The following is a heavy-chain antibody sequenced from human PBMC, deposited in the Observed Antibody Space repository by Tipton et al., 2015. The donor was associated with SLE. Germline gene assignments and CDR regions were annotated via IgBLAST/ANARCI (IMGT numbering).Heavy chain of an antibody. CDR3: AREAMTYDS. Sequence: SLRLSCVASGFTFNDYAMHWVRQAPGRGLEWVSGINWNSGGTTTTYADSVKGRFTISRDNTKNTLYLHMNSLRAEDTAVYYCAREAMTYDSWGQGTLVTVSS. D-gene: IGHD2-21*02. V-gene: IGHV3-9*01. J-gene: IGHJ5*01. CDR2: INWNSGGTTT. CDR1: GFTFNDYA.